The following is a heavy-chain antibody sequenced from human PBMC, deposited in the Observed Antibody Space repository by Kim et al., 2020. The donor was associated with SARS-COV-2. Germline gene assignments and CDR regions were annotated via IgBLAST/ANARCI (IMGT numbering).Heavy chain of an antibody. Sequence: KSRVTISVDTSKNQFSLKRSSVTAADTAVYYCARNVASSGRDYYYYGMDVWGQGTTVTVSS. J-gene: IGHJ6*02. CDR3: ARNVASSGRDYYYYGMDV. V-gene: IGHV4-39*01. D-gene: IGHD3-10*01.